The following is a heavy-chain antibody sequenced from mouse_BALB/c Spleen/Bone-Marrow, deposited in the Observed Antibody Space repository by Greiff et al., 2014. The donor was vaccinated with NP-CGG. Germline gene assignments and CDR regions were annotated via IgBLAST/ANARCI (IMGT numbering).Heavy chain of an antibody. V-gene: IGHV1-31*01. D-gene: IGHD2-12*01. Sequence: EVQLQQSGPELVKPGASVKISCKASGYSFTGYYMHWVKQSHVKSLEWIGRINPYNGATSYNQNFKDKASLTVDKSSSTAYMELHSLTSEDSAVYYCASDDGGFAYWGQGTLVTVSA. CDR1: GYSFTGYY. CDR3: ASDDGGFAY. J-gene: IGHJ3*01. CDR2: INPYNGAT.